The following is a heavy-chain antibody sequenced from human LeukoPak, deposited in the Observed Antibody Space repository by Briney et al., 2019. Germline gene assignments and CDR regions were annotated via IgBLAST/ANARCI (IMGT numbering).Heavy chain of an antibody. D-gene: IGHD3-22*01. J-gene: IGHJ4*02. CDR2: IYYSGST. Sequence: SETLSLTCTVSGGSISSGGYYWSWIRQHPGKGLEWIGYIYYSGSTYYNPSLKSRVTISVDTSKNQFSLKLSSVTAADTAVYYYASYYDSSGYRDYWGQGTLVTVSS. V-gene: IGHV4-31*03. CDR3: ASYYDSSGYRDY. CDR1: GGSISSGGYY.